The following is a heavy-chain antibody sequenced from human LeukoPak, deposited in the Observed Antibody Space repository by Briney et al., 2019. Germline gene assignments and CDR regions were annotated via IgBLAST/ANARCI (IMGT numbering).Heavy chain of an antibody. CDR3: ARDRGWIQHDI. J-gene: IGHJ3*02. D-gene: IGHD5-18*01. CDR1: GFTFSSYA. Sequence: SGGSLRLSCAASGFTFSSYAMHWVRQAPGKGLEWVAVISYDGSNKYYADSVKGRFTISRDNSKNTLYLQMNSLRAEDTAVYYCARDRGWIQHDIWGQGTMVTVSS. CDR2: ISYDGSNK. V-gene: IGHV3-30*04.